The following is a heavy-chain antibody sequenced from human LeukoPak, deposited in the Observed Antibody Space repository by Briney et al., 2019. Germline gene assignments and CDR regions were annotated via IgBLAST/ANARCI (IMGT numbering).Heavy chain of an antibody. J-gene: IGHJ6*04. CDR3: AKTLLPGYCSGGSCFLTGGMDV. D-gene: IGHD2-15*01. CDR2: ISYDGSNK. CDR1: GFTFSSYE. Sequence: TGGSLRLSCAASGFTFSSYEMNWVRQAPGKGLEWVAVISYDGSNKYYADSVKGRFTISRDNSKNTLYLQMNSLRAEDTAVYYCAKTLLPGYCSGGSCFLTGGMDVWGKGTTVTVSS. V-gene: IGHV3-30*18.